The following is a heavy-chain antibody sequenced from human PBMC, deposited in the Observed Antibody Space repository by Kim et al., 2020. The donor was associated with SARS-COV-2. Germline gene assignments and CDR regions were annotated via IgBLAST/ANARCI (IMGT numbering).Heavy chain of an antibody. V-gene: IGHV3-48*03. CDR3: APLHFYSSAH. CDR1: GLNFNIQY. D-gene: IGHD6-19*01. Sequence: GGSLRLSCAASGLNFNIQYMTWVRQAPGKGLEWVSFIGGSDGVVCYADSVRGRFAISRDNARNTVYLQMNSLRAEDTAIYYCAPLHFYSSAHWGQGTLVTVSS. J-gene: IGHJ1*01. CDR2: IGGSDGVV.